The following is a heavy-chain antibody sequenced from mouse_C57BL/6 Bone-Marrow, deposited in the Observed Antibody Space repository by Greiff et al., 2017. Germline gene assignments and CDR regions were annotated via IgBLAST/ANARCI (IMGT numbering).Heavy chain of an antibody. CDR3: TIITTVVRYYFDY. D-gene: IGHD1-1*01. Sequence: VQLQQSGAELVRPGASVKLSCTASGFNIKDDYMHWVKQRPEQGLEWIGWIDPENGDTEYASKFQGKATITADTSSNTAYLQLSSLTSEDTAVYYCTIITTVVRYYFDYWGQGTTLTVSS. CDR1: GFNIKDDY. V-gene: IGHV14-4*01. CDR2: IDPENGDT. J-gene: IGHJ2*01.